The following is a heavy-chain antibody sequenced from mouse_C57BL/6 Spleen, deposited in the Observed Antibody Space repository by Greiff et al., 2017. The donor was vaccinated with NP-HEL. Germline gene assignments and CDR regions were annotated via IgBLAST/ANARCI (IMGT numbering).Heavy chain of an antibody. D-gene: IGHD2-4*01. J-gene: IGHJ4*01. CDR3: AREGDDYEAAMDY. Sequence: EVKLQESGPGLVKPSQSLSLTCSVTGYSITSGYYWNWIRQFPGNKLEWMGYISYDGSNNYNPSLKNRISITRDTSKNQFFLKLNSVTTEDTATYYCAREGDDYEAAMDYWGQGTSVTVSS. V-gene: IGHV3-6*01. CDR1: GYSITSGYY. CDR2: ISYDGSN.